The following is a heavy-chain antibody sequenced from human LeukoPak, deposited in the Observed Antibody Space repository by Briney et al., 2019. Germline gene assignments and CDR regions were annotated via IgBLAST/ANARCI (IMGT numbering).Heavy chain of an antibody. CDR1: GGSISSGGYA. J-gene: IGHJ5*02. V-gene: IGHV4-30-2*01. CDR2: IYHSGST. Sequence: SETLSLTCAVSGGSISSGGYAWSWIRQPPVKGLEWIGYIYHSGSTYYNPSLKSRVTISVDRSKNQFSLKLSSVTAADTAVYYCARDYYDSSGHNWFDPWGQGTLVTVSS. D-gene: IGHD3-22*01. CDR3: ARDYYDSSGHNWFDP.